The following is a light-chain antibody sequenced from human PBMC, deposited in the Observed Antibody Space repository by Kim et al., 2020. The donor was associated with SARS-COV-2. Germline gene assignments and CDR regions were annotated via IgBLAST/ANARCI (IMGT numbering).Light chain of an antibody. Sequence: SYELTQPPSVSVSPGQTASITCSGDKLGKKHTCRYQKKPGQSPVLVNYQDSKRPSGIPERSSGTNYGNTATLTISGTQAMDEADYYCQAWGRTTVVSGGG. CDR1: KLGKKH. V-gene: IGLV3-1*01. CDR3: QAWGRTTVV. J-gene: IGLJ3*02. CDR2: QDS.